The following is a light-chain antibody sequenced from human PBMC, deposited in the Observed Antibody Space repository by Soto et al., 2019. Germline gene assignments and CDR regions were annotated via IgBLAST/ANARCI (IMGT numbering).Light chain of an antibody. CDR3: LQDYSYPLT. J-gene: IGKJ4*01. CDR2: PAS. V-gene: IGKV1-6*01. CDR1: QSITTY. Sequence: IQMTQSPSSLSASVGCRVTITCRASQSITTYLNWYQQTSGEAPKLLIYPASSLQSGVPSRFSGSGSGTDFPLTISSLQPEDFETYYCLQDYSYPLTFGGGTKVDIK.